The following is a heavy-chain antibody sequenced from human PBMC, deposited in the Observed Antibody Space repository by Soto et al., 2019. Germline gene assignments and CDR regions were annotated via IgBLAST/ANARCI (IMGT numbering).Heavy chain of an antibody. CDR3: ARVVDSGYDLGY. V-gene: IGHV1-69*01. D-gene: IGHD5-12*01. Sequence: QVQLVQSGAEVKKPGSSVKVSCKASGGPFSSYAISWVRQAPGQGLEWMGGIIPIFGTANYAQKFQGRVTIAADESTSTASMELSSLRSEDTAVYYFARVVDSGYDLGYWCQGTLVTVS. CDR2: IIPIFGTA. J-gene: IGHJ4*02. CDR1: GGPFSSYA.